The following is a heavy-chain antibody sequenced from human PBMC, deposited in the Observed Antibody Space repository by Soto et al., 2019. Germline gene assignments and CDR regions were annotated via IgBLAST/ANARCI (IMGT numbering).Heavy chain of an antibody. D-gene: IGHD2-21*01. CDR1: GFTFSSYG. V-gene: IGHV3-30*18. Sequence: QVQLVESGGGVVQPGRSLRLSCAASGFTFSSYGMHWVRQAPGKGLEWVAVISYDGSNKYYADAVKGRFTISRDNSKDQLYQQMNNLSAEDTAVYYCSKEHSPHRRLKYYFDYWGQGTLVTVSS. CDR2: ISYDGSNK. CDR3: SKEHSPHRRLKYYFDY. J-gene: IGHJ4*02.